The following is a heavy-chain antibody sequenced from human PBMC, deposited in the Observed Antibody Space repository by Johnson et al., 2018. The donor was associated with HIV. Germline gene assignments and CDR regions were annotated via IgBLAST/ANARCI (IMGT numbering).Heavy chain of an antibody. J-gene: IGHJ3*01. CDR2: MSYDGSKE. Sequence: QMLLVESGGGVVQPGRSLRLSCAASGFSLSDYAIHWVRQAPVKGLEWVGVMSYDGSKENYADSVKGRFTISRDNSKDTLYLQMHSLRPEDTALYYCARDPPYGGNPSTFDVWGQGTMVTVSS. D-gene: IGHD4-23*01. CDR1: GFSLSDYA. CDR3: ARDPPYGGNPSTFDV. V-gene: IGHV3-30-3*01.